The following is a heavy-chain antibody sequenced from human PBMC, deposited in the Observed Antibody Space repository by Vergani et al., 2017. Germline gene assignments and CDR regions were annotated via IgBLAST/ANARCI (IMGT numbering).Heavy chain of an antibody. CDR2: IKNTGDST. J-gene: IGHJ4*02. CDR3: GGGSDNYN. D-gene: IGHD5-24*01. Sequence: EVQLEESGGGLVLPGRSLRLSCVASGFTSAGYAMHWVRQAPGKGLEWVSSIKNTGDSTHYADSVKGRFTISRDNSKNTLYLQMNSLRVEDTAVYYCGGGSDNYNWGQGTLVTVSS. V-gene: IGHV3-23*04. CDR1: GFTSAGYA.